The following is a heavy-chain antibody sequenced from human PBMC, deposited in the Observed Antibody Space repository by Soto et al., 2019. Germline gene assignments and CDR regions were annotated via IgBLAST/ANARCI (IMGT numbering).Heavy chain of an antibody. V-gene: IGHV3-74*01. CDR3: ARCRYYYDSSSYFSGDAFDI. D-gene: IGHD3-22*01. Sequence: EVHLVESGGGLVQPGGSLRLSCEASGFTFSSYWMHWVRQGPGKELVWVSRISSDGSSTNYADSVKGRFTISRDNAKNTLYLQMNSLRAEDTAVYYCARCRYYYDSSSYFSGDAFDIWGHGTMVTVSS. CDR1: GFTFSSYW. CDR2: ISSDGSST. J-gene: IGHJ3*02.